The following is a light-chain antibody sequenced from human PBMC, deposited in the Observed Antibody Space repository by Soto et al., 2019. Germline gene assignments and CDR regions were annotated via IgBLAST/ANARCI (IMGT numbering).Light chain of an antibody. Sequence: DNLLTHSPGTLSLSPGGRATLSCRASQSVSSSSLSWYQQKPGQAPRLLIYDTSSRATDIPDRFSGSGSGTDFTLTISRLEPEDFTVYYCQHYGTSMWTFGQGTKVDIK. J-gene: IGKJ1*01. V-gene: IGKV3-20*01. CDR3: QHYGTSMWT. CDR1: QSVSSSS. CDR2: DTS.